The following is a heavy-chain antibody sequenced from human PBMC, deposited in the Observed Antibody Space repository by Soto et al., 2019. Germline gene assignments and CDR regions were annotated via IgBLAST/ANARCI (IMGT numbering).Heavy chain of an antibody. CDR1: GYTFTSYG. CDR3: ARGCSGSSCYPYYYYGMDV. D-gene: IGHD2-15*01. Sequence: GASVNVSCKASGYTFTSYGISWVRQAPGQGLEWMGWLSAYNGNTNYAQKLQGRVTMTTDTSTSTAYMELRSLRSDDTAVYYCARGCSGSSCYPYYYYGMDVWGQGTTVTVS. J-gene: IGHJ6*02. CDR2: LSAYNGNT. V-gene: IGHV1-18*01.